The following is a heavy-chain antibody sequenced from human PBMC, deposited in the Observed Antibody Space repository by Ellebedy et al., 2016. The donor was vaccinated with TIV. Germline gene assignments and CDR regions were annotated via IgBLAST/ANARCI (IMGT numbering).Heavy chain of an antibody. CDR1: GFTFSSYG. CDR3: ARASITGDLRY. V-gene: IGHV3-33*01. CDR2: IWYDGSNK. D-gene: IGHD7-27*01. Sequence: PGGSLRLSCAASGFTFSSYGMHWVRQAPGKGLEWVAVIWYDGSNKYYADSVKGRFTISRDNSKNTLYLQVNSLRAEDTAVYYCARASITGDLRYWGQGTLVTVSS. J-gene: IGHJ4*02.